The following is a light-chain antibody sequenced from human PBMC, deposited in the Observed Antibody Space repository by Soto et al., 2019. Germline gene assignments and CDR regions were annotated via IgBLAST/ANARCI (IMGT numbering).Light chain of an antibody. CDR2: AAS. CDR3: QKYNSAPFA. Sequence: DIQMTQSPSSLSASVGDRVTITCRASQGISNYLAWYQQKPGEVPKLLIYAASTMQSGVPSRFSGSGPGREVTLTISSLQTEEVATYYCQKYNSAPFAFVGGTRVDIK. V-gene: IGKV1-27*01. J-gene: IGKJ4*01. CDR1: QGISNY.